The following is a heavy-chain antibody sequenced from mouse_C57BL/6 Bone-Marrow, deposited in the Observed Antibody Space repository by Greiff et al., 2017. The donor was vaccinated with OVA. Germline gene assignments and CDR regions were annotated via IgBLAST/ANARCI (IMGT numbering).Heavy chain of an antibody. D-gene: IGHD1-1*01. CDR3: ARTLITTVVAKNFDV. V-gene: IGHV1-75*01. J-gene: IGHJ1*03. CDR2: IFPGSGST. Sequence: QVHVKQSGPELVKPGASVKISCKASGYTFTDYYINWVKQRPGQGLEWIGWIFPGSGSTYYNEKFKGKATLTVDKSSSTAYMLLSSLTSEDSAVYFCARTLITTVVAKNFDVWGTGTTVTVSS. CDR1: GYTFTDYY.